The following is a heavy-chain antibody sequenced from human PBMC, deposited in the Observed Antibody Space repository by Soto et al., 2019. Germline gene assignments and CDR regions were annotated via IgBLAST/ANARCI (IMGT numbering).Heavy chain of an antibody. CDR1: GFTFSSYG. V-gene: IGHV3-30*03. Sequence: GGSLRLSCAASGFTFSSYGMHWVRQAPGKGLEWVAVISYDGSNKYYADSVKGRFTISRDNSKNTLYLQMNSLRAEDTAVYYCASGIAAAKGFDPWGQGTLVTVSS. CDR2: ISYDGSNK. J-gene: IGHJ5*02. D-gene: IGHD6-13*01. CDR3: ASGIAAAKGFDP.